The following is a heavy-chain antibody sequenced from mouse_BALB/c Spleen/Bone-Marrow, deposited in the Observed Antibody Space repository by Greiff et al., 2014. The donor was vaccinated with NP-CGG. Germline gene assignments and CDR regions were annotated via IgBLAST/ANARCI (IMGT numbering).Heavy chain of an antibody. CDR3: ARITTATGAMDY. J-gene: IGHJ4*01. V-gene: IGHV2-9*02. CDR2: IWADGST. Sequence: QVQLKESGPGLVAPSQSLSISCTVSGFSLTSYGVHWVRQPPGKGLEWLGVIWADGSTNYNSALVSRLSISKDNSKSQVFLKMNSLQTDDTAMYYGARITTATGAMDYWGQGTSVTVSS. CDR1: GFSLTSYG. D-gene: IGHD1-2*01.